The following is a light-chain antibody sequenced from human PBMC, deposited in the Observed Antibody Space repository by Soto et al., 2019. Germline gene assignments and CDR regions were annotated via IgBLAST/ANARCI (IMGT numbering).Light chain of an antibody. CDR2: DAS. V-gene: IGKV3D-15*01. CDR3: QQFNNRPPT. Sequence: VLTQSQGTLSLSPGETASLSFGAIHSVSSYLAWYQQKPGQAPRLLIYDASNRATGIPARFSGSGSGTEFTLTISSLQSEDFAVYYCQQFNNRPPTFGQGTKVDIK. CDR1: HSVSSY. J-gene: IGKJ1*01.